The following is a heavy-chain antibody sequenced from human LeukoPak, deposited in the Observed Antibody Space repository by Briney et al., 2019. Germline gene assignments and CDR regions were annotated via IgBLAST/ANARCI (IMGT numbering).Heavy chain of an antibody. CDR1: GGSFSGYY. D-gene: IGHD3-16*01. CDR2: INHSGST. J-gene: IGHJ4*02. CDR3: ARLHDYVWGSYYYFDY. Sequence: SETLSLTCAVYGGSFSGYYWSWIRQPPGKGLEWIGEINHSGSTNYNPSLKSRVTISVDTSKNQFSLKLSSVTAADTAVYYCARLHDYVWGSYYYFDYWGQGTLVTVSS. V-gene: IGHV4-34*01.